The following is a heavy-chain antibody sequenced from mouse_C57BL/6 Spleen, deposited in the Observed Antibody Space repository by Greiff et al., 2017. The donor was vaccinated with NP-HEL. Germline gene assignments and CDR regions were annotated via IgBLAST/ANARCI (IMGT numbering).Heavy chain of an antibody. J-gene: IGHJ3*01. D-gene: IGHD2-12*01. CDR2: IDPSDSYT. CDR1: GYTFTSYW. CDR3: ASYDGFAY. V-gene: IGHV1-69*01. Sequence: QVQLKQPGAELVMPGASVKLSCKASGYTFTSYWMHWVKQRPGQGLEWIGEIDPSDSYTNYNQKFKGKSTLTVDKSSSTAYMQLSSLTSEDSAVYYCASYDGFAYWGQGTLVTVSA.